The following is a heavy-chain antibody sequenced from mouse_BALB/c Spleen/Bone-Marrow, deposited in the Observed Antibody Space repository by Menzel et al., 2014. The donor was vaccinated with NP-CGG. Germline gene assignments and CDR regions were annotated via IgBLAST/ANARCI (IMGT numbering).Heavy chain of an antibody. D-gene: IGHD1-1*02. Sequence: VQLQQSGAELVKPGASVKLSCTASGFNIXDTYMHWAKQRPEQGLEWIGRIDPANGNTKYDPKFQGKATITADTSSNTAYLQLSSLTSEDTAVYYCARGWGAYWGQGTLVTVSA. CDR2: IDPANGNT. J-gene: IGHJ3*01. CDR3: ARGWGAY. CDR1: GFNIXDTY. V-gene: IGHV14-3*02.